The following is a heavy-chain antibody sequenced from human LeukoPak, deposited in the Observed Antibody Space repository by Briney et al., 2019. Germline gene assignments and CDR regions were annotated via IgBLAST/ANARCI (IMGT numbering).Heavy chain of an antibody. V-gene: IGHV4-34*01. J-gene: IGHJ5*02. CDR3: AGYYYGSGSYYTFDP. CDR2: INHSGST. CDR1: GGSFSGYY. D-gene: IGHD3-10*01. Sequence: SETLSLNCAVYGGSFSGYYWSWIRQPPGKGLEWIGEINHSGSTNYNPSLKSRVTISVDTSKNQFSLKLSSVTAADTAVYYCAGYYYGSGSYYTFDPWGQGTLVTVSS.